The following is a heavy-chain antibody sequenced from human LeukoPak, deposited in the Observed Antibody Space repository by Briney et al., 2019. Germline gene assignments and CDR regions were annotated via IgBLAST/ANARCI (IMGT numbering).Heavy chain of an antibody. V-gene: IGHV4-39*01. CDR3: ARHPIIEQQLA. D-gene: IGHD6-13*01. CDR1: GGSISSSSYY. J-gene: IGHJ4*02. Sequence: SETLSLTCTVSGGSISSSSYYWGWIRQPPGKGLEWINSIYYSGSTYYNPSLKSRVTISVDTSKNQFSLKLSSVTAADTAVYYCARHPIIEQQLAWGQGTLVTVSS. CDR2: IYYSGST.